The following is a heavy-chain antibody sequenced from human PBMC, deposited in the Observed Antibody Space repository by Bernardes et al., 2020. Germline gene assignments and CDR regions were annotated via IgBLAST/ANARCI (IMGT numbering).Heavy chain of an antibody. CDR1: GFTFSSYA. J-gene: IGHJ5*02. D-gene: IGHD3-22*01. CDR3: NTYYYDSSGYYYGS. Sequence: GGSLRLSCAASGFTFSSYAMHWVRQAPGKGLEWVAVISYDGSNKYYADSVKGRFTISRDNSKNTLYLQMNSLRAEDTAVYYCNTYYYDSSGYYYGSWGQGTLVTVSS. CDR2: ISYDGSNK. V-gene: IGHV3-30-3*01.